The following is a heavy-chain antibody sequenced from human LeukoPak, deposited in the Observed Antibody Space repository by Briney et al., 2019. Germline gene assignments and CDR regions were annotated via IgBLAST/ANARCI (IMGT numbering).Heavy chain of an antibody. CDR2: ISTSTTTR. Sequence: GGSLRLSCAASGFTFSSYWMSWVRQAPGKGLEWVSYISTSTTTRYSADSVKGRFTISRDNAKNSLYLQMNSLRAEDTAVYYCARGGQYCGGDCFDYWGQGTLVTVSS. CDR1: GFTFSSYW. CDR3: ARGGQYCGGDCFDY. V-gene: IGHV3-48*01. J-gene: IGHJ4*02. D-gene: IGHD2-21*01.